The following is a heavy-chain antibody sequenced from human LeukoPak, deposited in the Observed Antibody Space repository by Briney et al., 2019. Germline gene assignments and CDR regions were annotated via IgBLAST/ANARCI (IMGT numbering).Heavy chain of an antibody. J-gene: IGHJ5*02. Sequence: GASVTVSFTASGGTFTSYAISWVRQAPGQGLEWMGGIIPIFGTANYAQKFQGRVTITTDESTSTAYMELSSLRSEDTAVYYCARDGGGVGSWFDRWGQGTLVTVSS. V-gene: IGHV1-69*05. D-gene: IGHD2-15*01. CDR2: IIPIFGTA. CDR3: ARDGGGVGSWFDR. CDR1: GGTFTSYA.